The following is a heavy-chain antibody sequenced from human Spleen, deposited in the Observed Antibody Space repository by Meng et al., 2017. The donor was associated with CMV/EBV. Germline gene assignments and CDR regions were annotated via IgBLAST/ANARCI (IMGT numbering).Heavy chain of an antibody. CDR3: ATDDLCTSGSCSVAY. Sequence: ASVKVSCKASGYTFTGYHMHWVRQAPGQGFEWMGWINPKSGVTNYAQNFQGRVTMTRDTSVSTAYMELSSLRSEDTAVYYCATDDLCTSGSCSVAYWGQGTQVTVSS. D-gene: IGHD2-15*01. CDR2: INPKSGVT. J-gene: IGHJ4*02. CDR1: GYTFTGYH. V-gene: IGHV1-2*02.